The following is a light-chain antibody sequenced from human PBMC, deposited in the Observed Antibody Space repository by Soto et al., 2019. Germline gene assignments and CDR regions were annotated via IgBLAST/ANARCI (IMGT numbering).Light chain of an antibody. CDR1: HDISRF. CDR2: SAS. J-gene: IGKJ4*01. Sequence: DIQMTQSPPSVSASIGDRVTITCRASHDISRFLAWYQQKPGKAPKVLIYSASSLQSGVPERFIGSGSGTDFTLTISSLQPEDFATYFCQQAYSFPRTFGAGTKVEIK. CDR3: QQAYSFPRT. V-gene: IGKV1-12*01.